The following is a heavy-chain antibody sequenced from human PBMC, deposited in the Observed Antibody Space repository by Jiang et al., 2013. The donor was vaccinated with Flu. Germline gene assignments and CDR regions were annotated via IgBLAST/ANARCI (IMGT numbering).Heavy chain of an antibody. CDR3: AREAVTTYYYYGMDV. J-gene: IGHJ6*02. CDR1: GDTFTNYA. V-gene: IGHV1-69*04. CDR2: IIPILRIT. D-gene: IGHD4-17*01. Sequence: SGAEVKKPGSSVKVSCKASGDTFTNYAISWVRQAPGQGLEWMGRIIPILRITTYAQKFQGRVTITADESTSTAYMELSSLRSEDTAVYYCAREAVTTYYYYGMDVWGQGTTVTVSS.